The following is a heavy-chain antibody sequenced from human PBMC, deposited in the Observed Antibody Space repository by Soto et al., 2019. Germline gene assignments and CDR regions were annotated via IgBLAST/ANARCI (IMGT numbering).Heavy chain of an antibody. CDR3: AKGGPMVRGPRGYFDY. CDR2: ISYDGSNK. Sequence: QVQLVESGGGVVRPGRSLRLSCAASGFTFSSYGMHWVRQAPGKGLEWVAVISYDGSNKYYADSVKGRFTISRDNSKNTLYLQMNSLRAEDTAVYYCAKGGPMVRGPRGYFDYWGQGTLVTVSS. V-gene: IGHV3-30*18. J-gene: IGHJ4*02. D-gene: IGHD3-10*01. CDR1: GFTFSSYG.